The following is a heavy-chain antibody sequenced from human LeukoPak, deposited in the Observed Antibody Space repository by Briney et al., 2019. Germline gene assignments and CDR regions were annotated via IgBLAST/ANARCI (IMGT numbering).Heavy chain of an antibody. CDR3: ARDFHSGSYYCVSKYAFDI. CDR2: IYYSGST. CDR1: GASINNHY. J-gene: IGHJ3*02. D-gene: IGHD1-26*01. V-gene: IGHV4-59*11. Sequence: SETLSLTCTVSGASINNHYWSWIRQPPGKGLEWIGYIYYSGSTNYNPSLKSRVTMSVDTTKSQFSLKLSSVAAADTAVYYCARDFHSGSYYCVSKYAFDIWGQGTMVTVSS.